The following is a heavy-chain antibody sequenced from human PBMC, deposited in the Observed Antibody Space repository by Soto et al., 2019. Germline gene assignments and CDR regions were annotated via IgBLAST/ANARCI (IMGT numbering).Heavy chain of an antibody. CDR3: AGGYDCDNDY. J-gene: IGHJ4*02. Sequence: EVQLVESGGGLVQPGVSLRLSCAASGFTVSRNYMSWVRQAPGKGLEWVSVIYSGGSTYYADSVKDRFTTSRENSKNTLYLHRTGLRGEDTAVYECAGGYDCDNDYWGQGTLV. D-gene: IGHD1-1*01. CDR2: IYSGGST. CDR1: GFTVSRNY. V-gene: IGHV3-66*01.